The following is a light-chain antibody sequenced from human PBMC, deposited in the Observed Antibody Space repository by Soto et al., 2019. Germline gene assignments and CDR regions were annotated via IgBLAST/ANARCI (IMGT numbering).Light chain of an antibody. CDR2: DAS. CDR1: QNIDRW. CDR3: QNYHSYCT. Sequence: DIQMTQSPSTLYASVGDRVTITCRASQNIDRWLACYLQKPGKAPKLLIYDASSLESGTPSRFSGSGSGAEFTLTISSLQPDDFATYYCQNYHSYCTFGQGTKVDIK. J-gene: IGKJ1*01. V-gene: IGKV1-5*01.